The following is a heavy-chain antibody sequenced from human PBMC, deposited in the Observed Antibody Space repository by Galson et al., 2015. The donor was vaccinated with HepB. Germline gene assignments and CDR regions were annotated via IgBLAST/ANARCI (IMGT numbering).Heavy chain of an antibody. J-gene: IGHJ4*02. CDR1: GGTFSSYA. CDR2: IIPILGIA. V-gene: IGHV1-69*10. Sequence: SVKVSCKASGGTFSSYAISWVRQAPGQGLEWMGGIIPILGIANYAQKFQGRVTITADKSTSTAYMELSSLRSEDTAVYYCARNEEWELPVDYWGQGTLVTVSS. D-gene: IGHD1-26*01. CDR3: ARNEEWELPVDY.